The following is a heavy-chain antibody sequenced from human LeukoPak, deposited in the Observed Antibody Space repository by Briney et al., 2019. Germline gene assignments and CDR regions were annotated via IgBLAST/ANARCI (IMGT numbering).Heavy chain of an antibody. Sequence: SVKVSCKASGGTFSSYAISWVRQAPGQGLEWMGGIIPIFGTANYAQKFQGRVTITADESTSTAYMELSSLRSEDTAVYYCTRVNRDCSSTSCYNYFDYWGQGTLVTVSS. J-gene: IGHJ4*02. CDR2: IIPIFGTA. V-gene: IGHV1-69*01. CDR3: TRVNRDCSSTSCYNYFDY. CDR1: GGTFSSYA. D-gene: IGHD2-2*02.